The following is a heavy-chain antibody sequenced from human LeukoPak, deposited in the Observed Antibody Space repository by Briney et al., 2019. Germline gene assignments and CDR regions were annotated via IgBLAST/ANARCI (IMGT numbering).Heavy chain of an antibody. V-gene: IGHV3-30*02. D-gene: IGHD1-26*01. J-gene: IGHJ6*03. CDR2: IRYDGSNK. Sequence: GGSLRLSCAASGFTFHDDGMSWVRQAPGKGLEWVAFIRYDGSNKYYADSVKGRFTISRDNSKNTLYLQMNSLRAEDMAVYYCAKVVNYYYYYMDVWGKGTTVTISS. CDR1: GFTFHDDG. CDR3: AKVVNYYYYYMDV.